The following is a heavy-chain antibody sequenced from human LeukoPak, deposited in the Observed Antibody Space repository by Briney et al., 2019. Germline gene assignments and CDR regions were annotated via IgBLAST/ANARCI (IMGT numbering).Heavy chain of an antibody. D-gene: IGHD4-17*01. CDR1: GGSFSGYY. CDR2: INHSGST. V-gene: IGHV4-34*01. Sequence: SETLSLTCAVYGGSFSGYYWSWIRQPPGKGLEWIGEINHSGSTNYNPSLKSRVTISVDTSKNQFSLKLSSVTAADTAVCYCARTVYGRPLDYWGQGTLVTVSS. CDR3: ARTVYGRPLDY. J-gene: IGHJ4*02.